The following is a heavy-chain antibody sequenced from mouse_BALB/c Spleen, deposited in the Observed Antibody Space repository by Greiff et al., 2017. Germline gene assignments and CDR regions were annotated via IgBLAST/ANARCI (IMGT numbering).Heavy chain of an antibody. V-gene: IGHV1-54*01. CDR2: INPGSGGT. Sequence: VKLQESGAELVRPGTSVKVSCKASGYAFTNYLIEWVKQRPGQGLEWIGVINPGSGGTNYNEKFKGKATLTADKSSSTAYMQLSSLTSDDSAVYFCARSGWLPSFFDYWGQGTTLTVSS. CDR3: ARSGWLPSFFDY. CDR1: GYAFTNYL. D-gene: IGHD2-2*01. J-gene: IGHJ2*01.